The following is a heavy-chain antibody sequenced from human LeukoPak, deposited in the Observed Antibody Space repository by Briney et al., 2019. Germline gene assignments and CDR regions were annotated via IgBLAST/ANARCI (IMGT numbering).Heavy chain of an antibody. CDR1: GGSISSYY. CDR2: IYYSGST. Sequence: SETLSLTCTVSGGSISSYYWSWIRQHPGKGLEWIGYIYYSGSTYYNPSLKSRVTISVDTSKNQFSLKLSSVTAADTAVYYCARGGIVVVTAIPFFDYWGQGTLVTVSS. CDR3: ARGGIVVVTAIPFFDY. D-gene: IGHD2-21*02. V-gene: IGHV4-59*06. J-gene: IGHJ4*02.